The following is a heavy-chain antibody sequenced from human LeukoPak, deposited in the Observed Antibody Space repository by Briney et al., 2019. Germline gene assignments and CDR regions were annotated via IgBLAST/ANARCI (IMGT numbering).Heavy chain of an antibody. CDR3: ARDGSGRPVPKNWFDP. CDR2: IDYSGST. CDR1: GGSISSGGYY. J-gene: IGHJ5*02. V-gene: IGHV4-31*03. D-gene: IGHD3-10*01. Sequence: PSQTLSLTCTVSGGSISSGGYYWSWIRQHPGKGLEWMGYIDYSGSTYYNPSLKSRVTISIDTSKNQFSLKLCTVTAADTAVYYCARDGSGRPVPKNWFDPWGQGTLVTVSS.